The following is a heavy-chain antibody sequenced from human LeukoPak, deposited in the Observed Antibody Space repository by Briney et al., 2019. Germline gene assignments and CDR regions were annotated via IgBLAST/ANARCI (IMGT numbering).Heavy chain of an antibody. D-gene: IGHD3-16*02. J-gene: IGHJ4*02. CDR1: GGSFSGYY. V-gene: IGHV4-34*01. CDR3: ASAYYVWGIYRRRNFDY. Sequence: SETLSLTCAVYGGSFSGYYWSWIRQTPGKGLEWIGEINHSGSTNYNPSLKSRVTISVDTSKNQFSLKLSSVTAADTAVYYCASAYYVWGIYRRRNFDYWGQGTLVTVSS. CDR2: INHSGST.